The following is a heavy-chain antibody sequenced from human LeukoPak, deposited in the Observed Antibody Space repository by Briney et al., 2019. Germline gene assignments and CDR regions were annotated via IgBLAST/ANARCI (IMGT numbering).Heavy chain of an antibody. CDR3: ARSSTSCYYPPCVPFDS. D-gene: IGHD2-2*01. J-gene: IGHJ5*01. V-gene: IGHV1-69*13. CDR2: IIPIFDTA. CDR1: GGTFSIYA. Sequence: GASVKVSCKASGGTFSIYAVNWVRQAPGQGLEWMGGIIPIFDTANYAQKFQGRVTITADESTNTAYMELSSLRSEDTAVYYCARSSTSCYYPPCVPFDSWGQGTLVTVSS.